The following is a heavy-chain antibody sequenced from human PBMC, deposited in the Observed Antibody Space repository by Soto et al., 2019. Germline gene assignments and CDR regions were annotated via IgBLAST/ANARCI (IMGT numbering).Heavy chain of an antibody. J-gene: IGHJ1*01. CDR3: ASAGEMATITTEYFQH. CDR2: ISPIFGTA. D-gene: IGHD4-4*01. Sequence: QVQLVQSGAEVKKPGSSVKVSCKASGGTFSSYAISWVRQAPGQGLEWMGGISPIFGTANYAQKFQGRVTITADESTSTAYMELSSLRSEDTAVYYCASAGEMATITTEYFQHWGQGTLVTVSS. CDR1: GGTFSSYA. V-gene: IGHV1-69*01.